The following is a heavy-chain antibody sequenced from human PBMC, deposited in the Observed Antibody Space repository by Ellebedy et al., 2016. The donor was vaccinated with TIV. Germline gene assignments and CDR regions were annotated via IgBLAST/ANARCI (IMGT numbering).Heavy chain of an antibody. V-gene: IGHV3-21*01. CDR3: ARGGYSYGSRRGYFDY. CDR1: GFTFSSYS. CDR2: ISSSSSYI. D-gene: IGHD5-18*01. J-gene: IGHJ4*02. Sequence: GESLKISXAASGFTFSSYSMNWVRQAPGKGLEWVSSISSSSSYIYYADSVKGRFTISRDNAKNSLYLQMNSLRAEDTAVYYCARGGYSYGSRRGYFDYWGQGTLVTVSS.